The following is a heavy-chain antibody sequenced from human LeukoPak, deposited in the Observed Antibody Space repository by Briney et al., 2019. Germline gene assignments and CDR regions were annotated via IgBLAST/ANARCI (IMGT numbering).Heavy chain of an antibody. V-gene: IGHV1-2*02. J-gene: IGHJ6*03. CDR2: IDPNSGGT. CDR3: ARGPMVRGVIIGVLYYYYMDV. D-gene: IGHD3-10*01. Sequence: ASVKVSCKASGYTFTGYYMHWVRQAPGQGLEWMGWIDPNSGGTNYAQKFQGRVTMTRDTSISTAYMELSRLRSDDTAVYYCARGPMVRGVIIGVLYYYYMDVWGKGTTVTISS. CDR1: GYTFTGYY.